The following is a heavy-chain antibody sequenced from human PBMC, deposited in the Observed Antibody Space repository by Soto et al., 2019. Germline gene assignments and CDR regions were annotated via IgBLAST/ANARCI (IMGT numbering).Heavy chain of an antibody. Sequence: GGSLRLSCAASGFTVSSNYMSWVRQAPGKGLEWVSVIYRGGNTYYADSVKGRFTIHRDNSMNTLYLQMNSLRAEDTAVYYCARDPRLDPDYYYAMDVWGQGTTGTVSS. CDR1: GFTVSSNY. D-gene: IGHD1-1*01. J-gene: IGHJ6*02. CDR3: ARDPRLDPDYYYAMDV. V-gene: IGHV3-53*01. CDR2: IYRGGNT.